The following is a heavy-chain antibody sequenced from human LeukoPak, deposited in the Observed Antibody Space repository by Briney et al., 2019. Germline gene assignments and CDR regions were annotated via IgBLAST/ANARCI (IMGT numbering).Heavy chain of an antibody. CDR1: GFTFSSYS. CDR3: ARDNDYFDAFDI. V-gene: IGHV3-21*01. D-gene: IGHD2/OR15-2a*01. Sequence: GGSLRLSCAASGFTFSSYSMNWVRQAPGKGLEWVSSISSSSSYIYYADSVKGRLTISRDNGKSSLYLQMNSLSAEDTAVYYCARDNDYFDAFDIWGQGTMVTVSS. CDR2: ISSSSSYI. J-gene: IGHJ3*02.